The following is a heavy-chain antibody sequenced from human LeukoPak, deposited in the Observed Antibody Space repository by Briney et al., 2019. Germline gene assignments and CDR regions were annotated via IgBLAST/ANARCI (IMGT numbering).Heavy chain of an antibody. CDR2: MYSGGST. V-gene: IGHV3-66*01. D-gene: IGHD5-18*01. CDR1: GFTVRSYY. Sequence: GGSLRLSCAASGFTVRSYYMSWVRQAPGKGLEWVSVMYSGGSTYYADSVKGRFTISRDTSENTLYLQMNSLRAEDTALYFCAREALYSYGIIDYWGQGAQVTVSS. CDR3: AREALYSYGIIDY. J-gene: IGHJ4*02.